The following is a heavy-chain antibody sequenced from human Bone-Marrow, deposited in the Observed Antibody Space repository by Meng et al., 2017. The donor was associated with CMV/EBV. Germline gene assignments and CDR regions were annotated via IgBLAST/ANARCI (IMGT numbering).Heavy chain of an antibody. V-gene: IGHV4-34*01. CDR3: ARGRRGSIVVVPAAIGHNLLDP. D-gene: IGHD2-2*02. J-gene: IGHJ5*02. CDR2: INHSGST. CDR1: GGSLSGYY. Sequence: SQTLSLTCAVYGGSLSGYYWSWIRQPPGKGLAWIGEINHSGSTNYNPSLKSRVTISVDTSKNQFSLKLSSVTAADTAVYYCARGRRGSIVVVPAAIGHNLLDPWGEGTLATFSS.